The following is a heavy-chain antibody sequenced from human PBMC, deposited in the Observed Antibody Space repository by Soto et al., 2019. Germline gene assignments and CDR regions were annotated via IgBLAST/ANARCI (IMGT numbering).Heavy chain of an antibody. Sequence: QVQLVESGGGVVQPGRSLRLSCAASGFTFSSYGIHWVRQAPGKGLGWVAVISYDGNNKYYADSVKGRFTISRDNSKNTLYLQMNSLRAEDTAVYYCAKNGPSSGSGAFDIWGQGTMVTVSS. CDR1: GFTFSSYG. J-gene: IGHJ3*02. V-gene: IGHV3-30*18. CDR2: ISYDGNNK. CDR3: AKNGPSSGSGAFDI. D-gene: IGHD3-10*01.